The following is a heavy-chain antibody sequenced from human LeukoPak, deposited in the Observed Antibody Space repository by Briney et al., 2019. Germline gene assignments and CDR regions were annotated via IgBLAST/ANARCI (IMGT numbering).Heavy chain of an antibody. Sequence: PGGSLRLSCAASGFTFSFYVMHWVRQAPGKGLEWVAVISYDGSKEYYADSVKGRFTISRDNSKNTLYLQMNSLRVEDTALYYCVRSLDYWGQGTLVTVSS. V-gene: IGHV3-30*03. CDR2: ISYDGSKE. J-gene: IGHJ4*02. CDR1: GFTFSFYV. CDR3: VRSLDY.